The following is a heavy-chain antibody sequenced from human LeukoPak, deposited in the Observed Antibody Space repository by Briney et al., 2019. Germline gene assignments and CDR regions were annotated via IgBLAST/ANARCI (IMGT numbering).Heavy chain of an antibody. V-gene: IGHV4-61*02. J-gene: IGHJ6*03. CDR1: GGSISSGSYY. Sequence: SQTLSPTCTVSGGSISSGSYYWSWIRQPAGKGLEWIGRIYTSGSTNYNPSLKSRVTISVDTSKNQFSLKLSSVTAADTAVYYCARGYCSSTSCYKAGPYYYYYMDVWGKGTTVTVSS. CDR3: ARGYCSSTSCYKAGPYYYYYMDV. CDR2: IYTSGST. D-gene: IGHD2-2*02.